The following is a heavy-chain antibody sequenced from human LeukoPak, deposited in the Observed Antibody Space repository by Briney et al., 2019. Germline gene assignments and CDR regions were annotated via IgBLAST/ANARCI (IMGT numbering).Heavy chain of an antibody. CDR2: INHSGST. CDR3: ARGALRGKSHDY. D-gene: IGHD4-17*01. V-gene: IGHV4-34*01. J-gene: IGHJ4*02. Sequence: PSETLSLTCAVYGGSFSGYYWSWIRQPPGKGLEWIGEINHSGSTNYNPSLKSRVTISVDTSKNQFSLKLSSVTAADTAVYYCARGALRGKSHDYWGQGTLVTVSS. CDR1: GGSFSGYY.